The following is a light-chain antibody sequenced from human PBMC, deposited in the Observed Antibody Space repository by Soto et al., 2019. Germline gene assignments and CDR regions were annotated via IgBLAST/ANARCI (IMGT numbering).Light chain of an antibody. CDR3: CSYAGSSTYV. J-gene: IGLJ1*01. CDR2: EGS. V-gene: IGLV2-23*01. CDR1: SSDDGSYNL. Sequence: QSALTQPASVSGSPGQSITISCTGTSSDDGSYNLVSWYQQHPGKAPKLMIYEGSKRPSGVSNRFSGSKSGNTASLTISWLQAEDEADYYCCSYAGSSTYVFGTGTKVTVL.